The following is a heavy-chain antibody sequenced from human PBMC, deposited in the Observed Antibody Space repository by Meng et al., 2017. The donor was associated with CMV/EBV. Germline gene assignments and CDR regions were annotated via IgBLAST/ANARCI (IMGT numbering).Heavy chain of an antibody. Sequence: GGSLRLSCAASGFTFSNAWMSWVRQAPGKGLEWVGRIKSKTDGGTTGYAAPVKGRFTISRDDSKNTLYLQMNSLKTEDTAVYYCTTGLTMVRGVITYYYYYGMDVWGQGTTVTVSS. CDR1: GFTFSNAW. CDR3: TTGLTMVRGVITYYYYYGMDV. J-gene: IGHJ6*02. V-gene: IGHV3-15*01. CDR2: IKSKTDGGTT. D-gene: IGHD3-10*01.